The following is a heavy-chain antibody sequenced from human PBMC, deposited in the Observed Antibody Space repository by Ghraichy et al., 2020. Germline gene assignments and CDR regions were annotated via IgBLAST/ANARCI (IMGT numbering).Heavy chain of an antibody. J-gene: IGHJ6*02. CDR1: GFSLSTSGKS. Sequence: SGPTLVKPTQTLTLTCTFSGFSLSTSGKSVSWIRQPPGKALEWLARIDWDGDKYYSTSLKTRLTISKDTSKNLVVLTMTNMDPADTATYYCARIRYDILTGYYKGYGMDVWGQGTTVTVSS. CDR3: ARIRYDILTGYYKGYGMDV. CDR2: IDWDGDK. V-gene: IGHV2-70*11. D-gene: IGHD3-9*01.